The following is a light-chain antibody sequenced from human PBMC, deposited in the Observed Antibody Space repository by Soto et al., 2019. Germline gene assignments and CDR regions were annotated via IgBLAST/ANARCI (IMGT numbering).Light chain of an antibody. CDR2: SDD. V-gene: IGLV1-44*01. J-gene: IGLJ3*02. CDR3: AAWDDNLNGPL. Sequence: QSVLTQPPSLSGTPGLRVTISCSGSNSNIGRYSVNWYQHFPGTAPKILIYSDDERPSGVPDRFSGSKSGTSASLAISGLQSEDEAEYYCAAWDDNLNGPLFGGGTKVTVL. CDR1: NSNIGRYS.